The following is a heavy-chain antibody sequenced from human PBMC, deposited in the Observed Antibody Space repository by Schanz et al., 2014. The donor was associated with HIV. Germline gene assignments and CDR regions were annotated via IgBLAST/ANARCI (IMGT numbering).Heavy chain of an antibody. V-gene: IGHV4-34*01. J-gene: IGHJ5*01. CDR2: IKHSGGP. Sequence: QVQLQQWGAGLLKPSETLSLTCAVYGGSFSGYYWSWIRQPPGKGLEWIGEIKHSGGPNYNPSLKGRVTMTVETSNTLFSLKLKSVTAADTAVYYCAKSGQLVTKHYWFDSWGQGTLVIVSS. CDR3: AKSGQLVTKHYWFDS. CDR1: GGSFSGYY. D-gene: IGHD6-6*01.